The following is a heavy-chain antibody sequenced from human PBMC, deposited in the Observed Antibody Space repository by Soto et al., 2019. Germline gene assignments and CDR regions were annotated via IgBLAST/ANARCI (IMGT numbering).Heavy chain of an antibody. V-gene: IGHV1-69*12. D-gene: IGHD3-22*01. CDR3: ARVQWLLLRDDAFDI. CDR1: GGTFSSYA. J-gene: IGHJ3*02. CDR2: IIPIFGTA. Sequence: QVQLVQSGAEVKKPGSSVKVSCKASGGTFSSYAISWVRQAPGQGLEWMGGIIPIFGTANYAQKFQGRVPITADESTSTAYLELSSLRSEDTAVYYWARVQWLLLRDDAFDIWGQGTMVTVSS.